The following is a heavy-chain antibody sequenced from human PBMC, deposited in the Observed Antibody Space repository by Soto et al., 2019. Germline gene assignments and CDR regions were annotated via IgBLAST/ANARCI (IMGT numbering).Heavy chain of an antibody. CDR2: IYWDDDK. CDR3: AHRIGAPGYFNY. J-gene: IGHJ4*02. D-gene: IGHD6-6*01. V-gene: IGHV2-5*02. Sequence: QITLKESGPTLVKPTQTLTLTCTFSSFSLSTNGVGVGWIRQSPGKALEWLALIYWDDDKRFNTSLKSRLTITKDTSKNQVVLTLTNMDPVDTGTYYCAHRIGAPGYFNYWGQGTLVTVSS. CDR1: SFSLSTNGVG.